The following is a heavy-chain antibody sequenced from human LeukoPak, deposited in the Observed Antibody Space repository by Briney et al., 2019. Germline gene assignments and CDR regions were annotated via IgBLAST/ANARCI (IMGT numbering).Heavy chain of an antibody. CDR3: AILPDYGP. D-gene: IGHD4-17*01. J-gene: IGHJ5*02. CDR1: GGTFSSYA. V-gene: IGHV1-69*04. Sequence: ALVKVSCKASGGTFSSYAISWVRQAPGQGLEWMGRIIPILGIANYAQKFQGRVTITADKSTSTAYVELSSLRSEDTAVYYCAILPDYGPWGQGTLVTVSS. CDR2: IIPILGIA.